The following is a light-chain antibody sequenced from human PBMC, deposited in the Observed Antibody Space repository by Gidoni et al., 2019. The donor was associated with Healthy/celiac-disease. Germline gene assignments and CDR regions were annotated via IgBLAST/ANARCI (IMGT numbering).Light chain of an antibody. V-gene: IGKV4-1*01. CDR1: QSVLYSSNNKNY. CDR2: WAA. J-gene: IGKJ4*01. Sequence: DIVMTQSPYSLAVSLGERATINCKSSQSVLYSSNNKNYLAWSQQKPGQPPKLLIYWAATRESGVPDRFSGSGSGTDFTITISSLQAEDVAVYYCQQYYSTPLTFGGGTKVEIK. CDR3: QQYYSTPLT.